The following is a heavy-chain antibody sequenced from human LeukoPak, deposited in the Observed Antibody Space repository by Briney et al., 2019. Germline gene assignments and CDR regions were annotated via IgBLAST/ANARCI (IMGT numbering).Heavy chain of an antibody. CDR1: GFTFSSYA. J-gene: IGHJ4*02. CDR3: AKQYCSGGSCYDY. V-gene: IGHV3-23*01. CDR2: ISGSGGST. Sequence: GSLRLSCAASGFTFSSYAMSWVRQAPGKGLEWVSAISGSGGSTYYADSVKGRFTISRDNSKNTLYLRMNSLRAEDTAVYYCAKQYCSGGSCYDYWGQGTLVTVSS. D-gene: IGHD2-15*01.